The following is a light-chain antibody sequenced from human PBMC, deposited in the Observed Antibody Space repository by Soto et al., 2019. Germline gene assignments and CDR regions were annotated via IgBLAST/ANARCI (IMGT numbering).Light chain of an antibody. Sequence: DIQMTQSPSTLSASVGDRVTITCRASQTISNWLAWYQQKPGKAPKLLVYDASTLQSGVASRFSGSGSETEFTLIISGLQPDDSATYYCQQYTNTNNPWMFGQGTKVDI. CDR2: DAS. CDR1: QTISNW. J-gene: IGKJ1*01. CDR3: QQYTNTNNPWM. V-gene: IGKV1-5*01.